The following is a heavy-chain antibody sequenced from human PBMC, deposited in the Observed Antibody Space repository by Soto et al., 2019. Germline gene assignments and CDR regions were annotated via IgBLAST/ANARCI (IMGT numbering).Heavy chain of an antibody. J-gene: IGHJ4*02. CDR1: GISFGSYA. D-gene: IGHD6-19*01. V-gene: IGHV3-23*01. CDR3: AKGKVAVRSGKSFDY. CDR2: YSGSGGRT. Sequence: VQLLESGGDLIQPGGSLRLSCVASGISFGSYAMSWVRQAPGKGLEWVSGYSGSGGRTYYADSVKGRFTISRDNSKGAVYLQMDSLRDEDTAIYYCAKGKVAVRSGKSFDYWGQGTLVTVSS.